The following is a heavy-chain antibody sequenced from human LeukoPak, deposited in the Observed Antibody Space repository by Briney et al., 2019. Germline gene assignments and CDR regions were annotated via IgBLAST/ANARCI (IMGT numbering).Heavy chain of an antibody. D-gene: IGHD6-13*01. Sequence: ASVKVSCKASGGTFISYAISWVRQAPGQGLEWMGRIIPIFGTANYVQKFQGRVTITTDESTSTAYMELSSLRSEDTAVYYCAREVAAAGRDGNFGYWGQGTLVTVSS. J-gene: IGHJ4*02. CDR2: IIPIFGTA. CDR3: AREVAAAGRDGNFGY. V-gene: IGHV1-69*05. CDR1: GGTFISYA.